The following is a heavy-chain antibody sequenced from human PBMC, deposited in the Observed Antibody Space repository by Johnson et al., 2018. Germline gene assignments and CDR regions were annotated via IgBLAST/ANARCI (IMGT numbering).Heavy chain of an antibody. V-gene: IGHV4-39*07. CDR1: GGSISNITYY. D-gene: IGHD2-21*01. CDR3: ASQHITDAFDF. J-gene: IGHJ3*01. CDR2: ASYFGST. Sequence: HLQESGPGLVKPSETLSLTCTVSGGSISNITYYWGWIRQPPGKGLEWIATASYFGSTYYNPSPKSRVTISLDTSKNQFSLKLNSVAAADTAVYYCASQHITDAFDFWGQGTVVTVSS.